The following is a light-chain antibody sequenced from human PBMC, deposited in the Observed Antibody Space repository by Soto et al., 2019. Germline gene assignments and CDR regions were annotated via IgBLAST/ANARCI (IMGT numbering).Light chain of an antibody. CDR2: EVS. CDR3: SSYTTSTSFIL. J-gene: IGLJ2*01. Sequence: QSALTQPASVSGSPGQSITISCTGTSSDVGAYNYVSWYQQHPGKAPKLMIYEVSNRPSGVSDRFSGSRSGNTASLTISGLRAEDESDYYCSSYTTSTSFILFGGGTKVTVL. V-gene: IGLV2-14*01. CDR1: SSDVGAYNY.